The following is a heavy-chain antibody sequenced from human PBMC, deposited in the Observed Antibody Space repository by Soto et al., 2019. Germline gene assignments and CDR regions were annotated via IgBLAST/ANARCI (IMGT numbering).Heavy chain of an antibody. CDR3: ARDRDYYDSSGYYYYYYGMDV. V-gene: IGHV3-33*01. J-gene: IGHJ6*02. CDR1: GFTFSSYG. Sequence: VQLVESGGGVVQPGRSLRLSCAASGFTFSSYGMHWVRQAPGKGLEWVAVIWYDGSNKYYADSVKGRFTISRDNSKNTLYLQMNSLRAEDTAVYYCARDRDYYDSSGYYYYYYGMDVWGQGTTVTVSS. CDR2: IWYDGSNK. D-gene: IGHD3-22*01.